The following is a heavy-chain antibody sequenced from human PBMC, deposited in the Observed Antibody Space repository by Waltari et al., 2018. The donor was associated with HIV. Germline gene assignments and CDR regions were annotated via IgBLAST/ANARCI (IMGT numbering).Heavy chain of an antibody. Sequence: QLQLQESGPGLVKPSETLSLTCTVSGGSLSSSSYYWGWIRQPPGTGLEWIGSIYYSGGTYYNPSLKSRVTISVDTSKNQFSLKLSSVTAADTAVYYCARHKVLVRGVIMNWFDPWGQGTLVTVSS. J-gene: IGHJ5*02. D-gene: IGHD3-10*01. V-gene: IGHV4-39*01. CDR1: GGSLSSSSYY. CDR3: ARHKVLVRGVIMNWFDP. CDR2: IYYSGGT.